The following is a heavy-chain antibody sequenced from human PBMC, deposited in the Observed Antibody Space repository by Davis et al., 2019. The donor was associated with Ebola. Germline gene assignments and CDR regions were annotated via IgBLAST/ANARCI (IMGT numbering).Heavy chain of an antibody. J-gene: IGHJ4*02. CDR1: GGSSSGYY. CDR2: INNSGST. V-gene: IGHV4-34*01. CDR3: AGRIRGYKYGYTPDY. D-gene: IGHD5-18*01. Sequence: MPSEPLSPTCLPYGGSSSGYYWSWIRQPPGKGLEWTGEINNSGSTNYNPSLKSRVTISVDPSKNQFSLKLSSVTAADTAVYDCAGRIRGYKYGYTPDYWGQGTLVTVSS.